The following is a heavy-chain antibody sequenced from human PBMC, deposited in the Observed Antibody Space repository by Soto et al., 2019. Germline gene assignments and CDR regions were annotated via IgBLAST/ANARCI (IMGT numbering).Heavy chain of an antibody. CDR1: LCSITFY. CDR3: ARHRPQEDGTKKGFDH. D-gene: IGHD2-15*01. J-gene: IGHJ4*02. Sequence: LFPPRTTPLCSITFYCFWMRFSPGKGLEWIGYINSNGYSSYNPSLKSRVTLSVDTSKNQFSLKLTSVTAADTAVYYCARHRPQEDGTKKGFDHWGQGTLVT. CDR2: INSNGYS. V-gene: IGHV4-59*08.